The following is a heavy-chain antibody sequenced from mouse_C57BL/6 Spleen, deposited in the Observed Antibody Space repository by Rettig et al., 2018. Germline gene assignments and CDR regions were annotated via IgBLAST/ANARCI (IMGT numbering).Heavy chain of an antibody. J-gene: IGHJ2*01. Sequence: WVKQRPGQGLEWIGNINPSNGGTNYNEKFKSKATLTVDKSSSTAYMQLSSLTSEDSAVYYCASLLWYLDYWGQGTTLTVSS. CDR3: ASLLWYLDY. V-gene: IGHV1-53*01. D-gene: IGHD2-10*01. CDR2: INPSNGGT.